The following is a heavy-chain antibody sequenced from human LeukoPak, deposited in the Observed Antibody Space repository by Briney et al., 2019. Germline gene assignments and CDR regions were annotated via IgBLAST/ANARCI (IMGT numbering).Heavy chain of an antibody. CDR1: GFTFSNAW. D-gene: IGHD1-26*01. CDR3: IRGGSNSPFDY. J-gene: IGHJ4*02. V-gene: IGHV3-15*01. CDR2: IKSKTDGGTT. Sequence: GGSLRLSCAASGFTFSNAWMSWVRQAPGKGLEWVGRIKSKTDGGTTDYAAPVKGRFTISRDVSKSIAYLQMNSLKTEDTAVYYCIRGGSNSPFDYWGQGTLVTVSS.